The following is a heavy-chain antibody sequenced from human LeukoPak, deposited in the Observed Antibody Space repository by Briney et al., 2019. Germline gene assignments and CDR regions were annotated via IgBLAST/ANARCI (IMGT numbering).Heavy chain of an antibody. CDR3: AKDVTFGGVIVLHHFDY. CDR2: ISGRGGST. D-gene: IGHD3-16*02. V-gene: IGHV3-23*01. CDR1: GFTFSSYA. Sequence: GGSLRLSCAASGFTFSSYAMSWVRQAPGKGMEWVSAISGRGGSTYYADSVKGRFTISRDNSKNTLYLQMNSLRAEDTAVYYCAKDVTFGGVIVLHHFDYWGQGTLVTVSS. J-gene: IGHJ4*02.